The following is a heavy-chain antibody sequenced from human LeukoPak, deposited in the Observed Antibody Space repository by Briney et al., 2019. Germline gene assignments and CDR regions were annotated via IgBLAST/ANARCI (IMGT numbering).Heavy chain of an antibody. V-gene: IGHV3-30*03. CDR2: ISYDGSNN. J-gene: IGHJ3*02. D-gene: IGHD3-16*01. CDR1: GFTIGAYS. Sequence: GGSLRLSCAASGFTIGAYSMHWIRQAPGKGLEWVAVISYDGSNNDYADSVKGRFTISRDNSKNTFFLRMNSLSAEDTAVYYCARDSVGDIMMHGIDIWGQGTMVTVSS. CDR3: ARDSVGDIMMHGIDI.